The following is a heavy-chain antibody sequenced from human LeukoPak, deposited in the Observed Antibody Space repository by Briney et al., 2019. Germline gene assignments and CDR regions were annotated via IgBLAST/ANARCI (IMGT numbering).Heavy chain of an antibody. V-gene: IGHV6-1*01. Sequence: SQTLSLTCAIPGDSVSSNSAAWNWIRLSPSRGLEWLGRTYYGAKWYSETAECVKCRITINPDTSKSQFSLQLNSVTPEDTAVYYCARDHGSGIVYSYYYLDVWGKGTTVTVSS. D-gene: IGHD3-10*01. CDR3: ARDHGSGIVYSYYYLDV. CDR2: TYYGAKWYS. CDR1: GDSVSSNSAA. J-gene: IGHJ6*03.